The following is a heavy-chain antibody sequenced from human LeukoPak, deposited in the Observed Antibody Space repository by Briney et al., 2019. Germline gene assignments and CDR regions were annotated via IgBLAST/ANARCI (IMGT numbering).Heavy chain of an antibody. CDR2: INPNSGGT. D-gene: IGHD5-18*01. Sequence: ASVKVSCKASGYTFTGYYMHWVRQAPGQGLEWMGWINPNSGGTNYAQKFQGRVTMTRDTSISTAYMEPSRLRSDDTAVYYCASGDTAMVPQMNWFDPWGQGTLVTVSS. CDR3: ASGDTAMVPQMNWFDP. V-gene: IGHV1-2*02. J-gene: IGHJ5*02. CDR1: GYTFTGYY.